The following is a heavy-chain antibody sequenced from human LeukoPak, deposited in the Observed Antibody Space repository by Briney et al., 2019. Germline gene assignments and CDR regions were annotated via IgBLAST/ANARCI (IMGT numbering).Heavy chain of an antibody. CDR1: GGSISISTYY. CDR2: IYYSGTT. V-gene: IGHV4-39*01. CDR3: ARHPWDGGRYYFDY. D-gene: IGHD1-26*01. J-gene: IGHJ4*02. Sequence: SETLSLTCTVSGGSISISTYYWGWIRQPPGKGLEWIGSIYYSGTTYYNPSLNSRVTISVDTSKNQFSLKLNSVTAADTAVYYCARHPWDGGRYYFDYWGQGTLVTVSS.